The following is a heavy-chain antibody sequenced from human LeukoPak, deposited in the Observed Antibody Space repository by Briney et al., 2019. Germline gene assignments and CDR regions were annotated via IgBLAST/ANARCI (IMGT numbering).Heavy chain of an antibody. D-gene: IGHD3-22*01. CDR3: ATSNQYYYDSSGYYLNWFDP. V-gene: IGHV1-8*01. CDR2: MNPNSGNT. J-gene: IGHJ5*02. Sequence: ASVKVSCTASGYTFTSYDINWVRQATGQGLEWMGWMNPNSGNTGYAQKFQGRVTITADESTSTAYMELSSLRSEDTAVYYCATSNQYYYDSSGYYLNWFDPWGQGTLVTVSS. CDR1: GYTFTSYD.